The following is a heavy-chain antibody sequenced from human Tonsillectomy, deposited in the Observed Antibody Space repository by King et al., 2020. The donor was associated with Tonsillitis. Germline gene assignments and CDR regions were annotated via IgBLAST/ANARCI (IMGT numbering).Heavy chain of an antibody. J-gene: IGHJ3*02. V-gene: IGHV3-33*03. CDR2: VWYDESAK. D-gene: IGHD3-16*01. Sequence: VQLVESGGGVVQPGKSLTLSCAASGFTFSFYVTHWVRQAPGKGLECVAIVWYDESAKWYADSVKGRFTVSRDNSTNTLYLQMTNLRVEDTAVYYCATDVGDQSDGFVIWGQGTMVTVSS. CDR1: GFTFSFYV. CDR3: ATDVGDQSDGFVI.